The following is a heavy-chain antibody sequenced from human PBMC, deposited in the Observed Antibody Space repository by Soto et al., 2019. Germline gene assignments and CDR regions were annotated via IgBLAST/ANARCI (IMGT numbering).Heavy chain of an antibody. CDR1: GVTFSNYA. CDR3: AKQRADYGSGADTFYFDS. V-gene: IGHV3-23*01. J-gene: IGHJ4*02. Sequence: GGSLRLSCTVSGVTFSNYAMNWVRQAPGKGLEWVSSLSGSGGTTYYADSVKGRFIISRDNSKNTLYLLMNSLRAEDTALYYCAKQRADYGSGADTFYFDSWGQGALVTVS. D-gene: IGHD3-10*01. CDR2: LSGSGGTT.